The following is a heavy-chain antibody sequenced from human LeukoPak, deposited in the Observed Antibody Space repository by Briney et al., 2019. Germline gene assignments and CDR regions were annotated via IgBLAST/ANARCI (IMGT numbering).Heavy chain of an antibody. J-gene: IGHJ6*03. CDR1: GYTFTSYG. D-gene: IGHD3-10*01. Sequence: ASVKVSCKASGYTFTSYGISWVRQAPGQGREWMGWISAYNGNTNYAQKLQGRVTMTTDTSTCTAYMELRSLRSDDTAVYYCARGGASNYYYYYMDVWGKGTTVTVSS. CDR3: ARGGASNYYYYYMDV. CDR2: ISAYNGNT. V-gene: IGHV1-18*01.